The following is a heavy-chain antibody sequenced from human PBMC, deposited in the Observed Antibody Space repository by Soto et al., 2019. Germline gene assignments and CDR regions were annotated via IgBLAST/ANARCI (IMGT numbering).Heavy chain of an antibody. D-gene: IGHD5-18*01. Sequence: SETLSLTCTVSGGSISSYYWSWIRQPPGKGLEWIGYIYYSGSTNYNPSLKSRVTISVDTSKNQFSLKLSSVTAADTAVYYCARHSYPNDLGADFDYWGQGTLVTVSS. CDR3: ARHSYPNDLGADFDY. V-gene: IGHV4-59*08. CDR1: GGSISSYY. J-gene: IGHJ4*02. CDR2: IYYSGST.